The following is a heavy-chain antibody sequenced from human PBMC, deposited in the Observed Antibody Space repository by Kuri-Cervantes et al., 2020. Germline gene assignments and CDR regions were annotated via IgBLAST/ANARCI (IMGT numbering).Heavy chain of an antibody. D-gene: IGHD3-22*01. V-gene: IGHV1-2*02. CDR2: INPNSGGT. J-gene: IGHJ4*02. CDR3: ARDPFDDSSHTMGDY. CDR1: GYTFTGYY. Sequence: ASVKVSCKASGYTFTGYYIHWVRQAPGQGLEWMGWINPNSGGTNYAQKFQGRVTMTRDTSISTAYMELSRLRSDDTAVYYCARDPFDDSSHTMGDYWGQGTLVTVSS.